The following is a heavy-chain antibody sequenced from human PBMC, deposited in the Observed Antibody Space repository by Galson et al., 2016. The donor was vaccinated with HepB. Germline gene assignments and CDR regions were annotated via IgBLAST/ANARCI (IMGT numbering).Heavy chain of an antibody. CDR2: LNRGGNT. D-gene: IGHD3-10*01. J-gene: IGHJ2*01. Sequence: SETLSLTCAVYGGSFTNFYWSWIRQSPGKGLEWIGELNRGGNTKYNPSLKSRVTISADTSKNQFSLNLTSVTAADSSLYFCARGGGERYFDLWGRGTLVTVSS. CDR1: GGSFTNFY. CDR3: ARGGGERYFDL. V-gene: IGHV4-34*01.